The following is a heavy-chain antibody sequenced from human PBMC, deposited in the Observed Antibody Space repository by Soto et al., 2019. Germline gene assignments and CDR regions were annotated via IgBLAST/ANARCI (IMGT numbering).Heavy chain of an antibody. D-gene: IGHD4-17*01. CDR2: INHSGST. J-gene: IGHJ4*02. CDR3: ARQRGTTLGTDH. V-gene: IGHV4-34*01. Sequence: PSETLSLTFAVCGGPFSCYYWSWIRQPPGKGLEWIWEINHSGSTNYDPSLKSRVTISVDTSKKQFSLSLGSVTAADTAVYPCARQRGTTLGTDHWRPGSLVTVSS. CDR1: GGPFSCYY.